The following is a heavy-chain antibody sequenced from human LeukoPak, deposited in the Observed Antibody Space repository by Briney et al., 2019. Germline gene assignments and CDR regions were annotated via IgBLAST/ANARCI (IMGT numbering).Heavy chain of an antibody. CDR3: VKDAPLPFDF. V-gene: IGHV3-23*01. CDR1: GFTFRDFA. Sequence: PGGSLRLSCAASGFTFRDFAMSWVRQAPGKGLEWVSAISGDAHSTYYADSLKGRFTIPRDNSKNTLYLQMNSLRAADTATYFCVKDAPLPFDFWGQGALVIVSS. CDR2: ISGDAHST. J-gene: IGHJ4*02.